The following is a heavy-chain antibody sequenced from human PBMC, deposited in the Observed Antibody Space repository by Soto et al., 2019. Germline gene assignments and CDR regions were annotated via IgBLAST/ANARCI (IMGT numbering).Heavy chain of an antibody. J-gene: IGHJ3*02. CDR3: AKGGSGSYSNAFDI. D-gene: IGHD3-10*01. V-gene: IGHV4-39*01. CDR2: IYYSGST. CDR1: GGSISSSSYY. Sequence: QLQLQESGPGLVKPSETLSLTCTVSGGSISSSSYYWGWIRQPPGKGLEWIGSIYYSGSTYYNPSLTSRVTISVATSKNQFSLTLSSVTAADTAVYSCAKGGSGSYSNAFDIWGQGTMVTVSS.